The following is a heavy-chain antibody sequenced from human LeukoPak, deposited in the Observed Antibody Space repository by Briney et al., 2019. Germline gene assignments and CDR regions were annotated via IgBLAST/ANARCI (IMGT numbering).Heavy chain of an antibody. CDR1: GYTFTSYD. D-gene: IGHD5-18*01. CDR3: ACYGYSYGYYYGMDV. V-gene: IGHV1-8*01. Sequence: GASVKVSCKASGYTFTSYDINWVRQATGQGLEWMGWMNPNSGNTGYAQKFQGGVTMTRNTSISTAYMELSSLRSEDTAVYYCACYGYSYGYYYGMDVWGQGTTVTVSS. CDR2: MNPNSGNT. J-gene: IGHJ6*02.